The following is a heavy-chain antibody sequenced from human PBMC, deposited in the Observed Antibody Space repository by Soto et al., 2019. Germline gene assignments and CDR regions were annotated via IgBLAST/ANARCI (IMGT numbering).Heavy chain of an antibody. CDR1: GFSFSSYA. V-gene: IGHV3-30*18. J-gene: IGHJ4*02. Sequence: QVQLVESGGGVVQPGRSLRLSCAASGFSFSSYAMHWVRQAPGNGLEWVAVISHDGSIKKFADFVEGRFVVFRDNSNNNLFMQMESLKPDDSAVYYCAKELAFGDFWRGLEYWGQGALVTVAS. CDR2: ISHDGSIK. CDR3: AKELAFGDFWRGLEY. D-gene: IGHD3-3*01.